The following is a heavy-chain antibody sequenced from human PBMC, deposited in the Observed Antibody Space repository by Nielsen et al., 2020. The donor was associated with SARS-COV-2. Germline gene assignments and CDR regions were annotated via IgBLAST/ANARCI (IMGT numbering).Heavy chain of an antibody. CDR3: ARVPYSGSYYGYFDY. V-gene: IGHV3-30*04. CDR2: SSNAGSNK. Sequence: GGSLRLSCAASGFTFSSFALHWVRQAPGKGLEWVALSSNAGSNKYYADSVKGRFTIARDNSKNTLYLQMNSLRAEDTAVYYCARVPYSGSYYGYFDYWGQGTLLTVSS. J-gene: IGHJ4*02. D-gene: IGHD1-26*01. CDR1: GFTFSSFA.